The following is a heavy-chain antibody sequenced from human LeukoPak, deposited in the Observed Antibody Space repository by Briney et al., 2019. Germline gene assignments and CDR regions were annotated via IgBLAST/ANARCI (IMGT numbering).Heavy chain of an antibody. Sequence: KPSETLSLTCAVYGGSFSGYYWSWIRQPPGKGLEWIGEINHSGSTNYNPSLKSRVTISVDTSKNQFSLKLSSVTAADTAVYYCARSKPYYYYYMDVWGKGTTVTVSS. J-gene: IGHJ6*03. V-gene: IGHV4-34*01. CDR3: ARSKPYYYYYMDV. CDR2: INHSGST. CDR1: GGSFSGYY.